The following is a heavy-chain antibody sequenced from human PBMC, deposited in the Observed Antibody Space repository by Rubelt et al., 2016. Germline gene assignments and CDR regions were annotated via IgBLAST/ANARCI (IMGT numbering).Heavy chain of an antibody. D-gene: IGHD6-13*01. J-gene: IGHJ5*02. CDR3: AVVGSRRGNWFDP. Sequence: QLQLQESGPGLVKPSETLSLTCTVSGGSISSSSYYWGWIRQPPGKGLEWIGSIYYSGSTYYNPSLKGRCPSSVDTSKSQFSLRLRSVTAADTAVYYCAVVGSRRGNWFDPWGQGTLVTVSS. CDR2: IYYSGST. CDR1: GGSISSSSYY. V-gene: IGHV4-39*01.